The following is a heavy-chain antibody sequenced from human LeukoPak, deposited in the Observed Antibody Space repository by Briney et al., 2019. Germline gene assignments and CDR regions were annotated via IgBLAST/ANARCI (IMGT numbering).Heavy chain of an antibody. CDR1: GFTFSSYA. CDR3: ARGGSSGWYKGLYYFDY. CDR2: ISYDGSNK. Sequence: GGSLRLSCAASGFTFSSYAMHWVRQAPGKGLEWVAVISYDGSNKYYADSVKGRFTISRDNSKNTLYLQMNSLRAEDTAVYYCARGGSSGWYKGLYYFDYWGQGTLVTVSS. V-gene: IGHV3-30-3*01. J-gene: IGHJ4*02. D-gene: IGHD6-19*01.